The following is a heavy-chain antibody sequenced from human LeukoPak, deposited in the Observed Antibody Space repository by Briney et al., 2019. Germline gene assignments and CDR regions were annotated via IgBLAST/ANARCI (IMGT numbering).Heavy chain of an antibody. V-gene: IGHV4-34*01. D-gene: IGHD1-26*01. CDR1: GGSFSGYY. CDR2: INHSGST. J-gene: IGHJ6*03. CDR3: ARYVLSGSYYYYYYYMDV. Sequence: SETLSLTCAVYGGSFSGYYWSWIRQPPGKGLEWNGEINHSGSTNYNPSLKSRVTISVDTSKNQFSLKLSSVTAADTAVYYCARYVLSGSYYYYYYYMDVWGKGTTVTV.